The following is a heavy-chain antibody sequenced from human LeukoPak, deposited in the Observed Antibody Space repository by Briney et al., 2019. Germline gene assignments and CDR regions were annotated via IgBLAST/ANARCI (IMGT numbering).Heavy chain of an antibody. V-gene: IGHV3-9*01. CDR2: ISWKSGSI. CDR3: AKDYGSGSYRPYFDY. D-gene: IGHD3-10*01. J-gene: IGHJ4*02. Sequence: PGRSLRLSCAASGFTFNDDAMHWVRQAPGKGLEWVSGISWKSGSIGYADSVKGRFTISRDNAKNSLYLQMNSLRAEDTALYYCAKDYGSGSYRPYFDYWGQGTLVTVSS. CDR1: GFTFNDDA.